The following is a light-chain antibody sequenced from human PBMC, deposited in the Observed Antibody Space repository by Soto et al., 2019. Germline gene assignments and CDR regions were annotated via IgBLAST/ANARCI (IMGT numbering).Light chain of an antibody. J-gene: IGKJ1*01. Sequence: DIQMTQSPSTLAASVGSRLTTHSRASQSISSWLAWYQQKQGKAPKILIYDASSLESGVPSRFSGSGYGTEFTLTISSLQTADFATYYCQQYNSYRWTFGQGTKVDIK. CDR1: QSISSW. V-gene: IGKV1-5*01. CDR2: DAS. CDR3: QQYNSYRWT.